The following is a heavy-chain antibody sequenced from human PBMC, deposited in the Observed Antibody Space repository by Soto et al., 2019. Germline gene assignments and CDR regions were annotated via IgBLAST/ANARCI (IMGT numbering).Heavy chain of an antibody. V-gene: IGHV1-18*04. CDR3: ALYPAVNYDFWSGYGASRNWFDP. CDR1: GYTFTSYG. CDR2: ISAYNGNT. Sequence: ASVKVSCKASGYTFTSYGISWVRQAPGQGLEWMGWISAYNGNTNYAQKLQGRVTMTTSTSTTTAYMELRSLRSDDTAVYYCALYPAVNYDFWSGYGASRNWFDPWGQGTLGTVS. D-gene: IGHD3-3*01. J-gene: IGHJ5*02.